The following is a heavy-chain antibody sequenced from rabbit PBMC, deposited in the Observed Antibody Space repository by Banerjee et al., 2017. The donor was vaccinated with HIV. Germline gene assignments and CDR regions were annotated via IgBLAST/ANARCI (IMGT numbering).Heavy chain of an antibody. CDR2: IYAGSSGNT. Sequence: QEQLEESGGDLVKPEGSLTLTCTASGFSFSNKYMMCWVRQAPGKGLEWIGCIYAGSSGNTYYASWAKGRFTISKTSSTTVTLQMTSLTAADTATYFCARDLAGVIGWNFNLWGPGTLVTVS. J-gene: IGHJ4*01. D-gene: IGHD4-1*01. V-gene: IGHV1S45*01. CDR1: GFSFSNKYM. CDR3: ARDLAGVIGWNFNL.